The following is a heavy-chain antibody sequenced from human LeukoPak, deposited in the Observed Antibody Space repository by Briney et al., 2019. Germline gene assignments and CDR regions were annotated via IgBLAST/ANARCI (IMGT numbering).Heavy chain of an antibody. CDR3: AGGKITMVRGVIFRANPDWFDP. J-gene: IGHJ5*02. CDR2: IYYSGST. D-gene: IGHD3-10*01. Sequence: SETLSLTCTVSGGSISSSSYYWGWIRQPPGKGLEWIGSIYYSGSTYYNPSLKSRVTISVDTSKNQFSLKLSSVTAADTAVYYCAGGKITMVRGVIFRANPDWFDPWGQGTLVTVSS. CDR1: GGSISSSSYY. V-gene: IGHV4-39*07.